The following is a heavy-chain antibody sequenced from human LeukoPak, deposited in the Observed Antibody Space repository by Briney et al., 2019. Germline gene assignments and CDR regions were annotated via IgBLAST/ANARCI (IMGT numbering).Heavy chain of an antibody. D-gene: IGHD2-21*01. Sequence: SVKVSCKASGGTFSSYTISWVRQAPGQGLEWMGRIIPILGIANYAQKFQGRVTITADKSTSTAYMELSSLRSEDTAVYYYASKGDTYCGGDCYSNWGQGTLVTVSS. J-gene: IGHJ4*02. CDR3: ASKGDTYCGGDCYSN. V-gene: IGHV1-69*02. CDR1: GGTFSSYT. CDR2: IIPILGIA.